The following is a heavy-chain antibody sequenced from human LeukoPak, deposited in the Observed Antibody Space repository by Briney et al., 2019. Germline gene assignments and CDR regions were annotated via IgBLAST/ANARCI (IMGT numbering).Heavy chain of an antibody. D-gene: IGHD2-15*01. V-gene: IGHV4-59*01. J-gene: IGHJ1*01. CDR2: IYYSGST. CDR3: ATTWAASGAQYFQH. Sequence: SETLSLTCTVSGGSMRSYYWSWIRQPPGKGLEWIGYIYYSGSTNYNPSLKSRVSISVDTSKNQFSLNLRSVTAAYTAVYYCATTWAASGAQYFQHWGQGTLVTVSS. CDR1: GGSMRSYY.